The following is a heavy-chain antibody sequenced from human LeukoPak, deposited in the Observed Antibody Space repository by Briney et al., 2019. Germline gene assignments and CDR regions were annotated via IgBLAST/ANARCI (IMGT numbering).Heavy chain of an antibody. CDR2: ISWNSGSI. J-gene: IGHJ5*02. CDR1: GFTFDDFA. Sequence: GGSLRLSCAASGFTFDDFAMHWVRQAPGKGLEWVSGISWNSGSIGYADSVKGRFTISRDNAKNSLYLQMNSLRAEDTALYYCAKGASRDGGVSGAWGQGTLVTVSP. CDR3: AKGASRDGGVSGA. D-gene: IGHD2-8*02. V-gene: IGHV3-9*01.